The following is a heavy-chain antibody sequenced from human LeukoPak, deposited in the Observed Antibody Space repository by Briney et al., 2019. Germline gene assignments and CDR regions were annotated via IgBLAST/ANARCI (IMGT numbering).Heavy chain of an antibody. CDR1: GFTFSSYW. J-gene: IGHJ4*02. Sequence: GGSLRLSCAASGFTFSSYWMSWARQAPGKGLEWVANIKQDGSEKYYVDSVKGRFTISRDNAKNSLYLQMNSLRAEDTAVYYCGRQWIQLWPIDYWGQGTLVTVSS. CDR3: GRQWIQLWPIDY. V-gene: IGHV3-7*02. CDR2: IKQDGSEK. D-gene: IGHD5-18*01.